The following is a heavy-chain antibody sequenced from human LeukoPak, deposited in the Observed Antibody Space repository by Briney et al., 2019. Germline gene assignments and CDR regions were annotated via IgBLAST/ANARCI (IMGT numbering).Heavy chain of an antibody. CDR2: IYTSGST. D-gene: IGHD4-17*01. Sequence: VKPSETLSLTCTVSGDTISSYYWNWIRQPAGKGLEWIGRIYTSGSTNYDPSLKSRVTMSVGTSKNQFSLKLTSVTAADTAVYYCARERYGDYYFDYWGQGTLVTVSS. J-gene: IGHJ4*02. CDR3: ARERYGDYYFDY. V-gene: IGHV4-4*07. CDR1: GDTISSYY.